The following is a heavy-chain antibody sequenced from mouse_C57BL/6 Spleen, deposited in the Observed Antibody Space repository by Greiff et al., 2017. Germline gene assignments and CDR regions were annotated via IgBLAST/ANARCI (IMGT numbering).Heavy chain of an antibody. D-gene: IGHD4-1*01. CDR1: GYTFTSYW. J-gene: IGHJ4*01. CDR3: ARLTGPYYAMDY. Sequence: QVQLKQPGAELVKPGASVKLSCKASGYTFTSYWMHWVKQRPGQGLEWIGMIHPNSGSTNYNEKFKSKATLTVDKSSSTAYMQLSSLTSEDSAVYYCARLTGPYYAMDYWGQGTSVTVSS. V-gene: IGHV1-64*01. CDR2: IHPNSGST.